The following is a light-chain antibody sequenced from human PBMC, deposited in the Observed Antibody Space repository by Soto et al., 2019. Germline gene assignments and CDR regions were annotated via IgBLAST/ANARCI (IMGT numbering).Light chain of an antibody. CDR2: GNS. J-gene: IGLJ2*01. CDR1: SSNIGAGYD. V-gene: IGLV1-40*01. CDR3: QSYDSSLSVV. Sequence: HSVLTQPPSVSGAPGQRVTISCTGSSSNIGAGYDVHWYQQLPGTAPKVLIYGNSNRPSGVPDRFSGSKSGTSASLAITGLQAEDEADYYCQSYDSSLSVVFGGGTKLTVL.